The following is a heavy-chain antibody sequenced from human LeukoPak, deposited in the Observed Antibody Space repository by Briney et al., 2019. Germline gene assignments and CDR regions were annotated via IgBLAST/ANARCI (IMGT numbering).Heavy chain of an antibody. CDR2: ISSSSSYI. Sequence: GGSLRLSCAASGFTFSSYSINWVRQAPGKGLDWVSSISSSSSYISYADSVKGRFTISRDNSKNSVYLQMNSLRAEDTAVYYCARVSLSGVVNTFDYWGQGTLVTVSS. D-gene: IGHD4-23*01. J-gene: IGHJ4*02. CDR3: ARVSLSGVVNTFDY. CDR1: GFTFSSYS. V-gene: IGHV3-21*01.